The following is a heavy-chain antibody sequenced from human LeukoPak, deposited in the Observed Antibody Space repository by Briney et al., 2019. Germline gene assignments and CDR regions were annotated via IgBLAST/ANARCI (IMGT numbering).Heavy chain of an antibody. CDR1: GGSISSSTYY. J-gene: IGHJ4*02. CDR2: IYYSEST. CDR3: AYTNFGIAVAGGY. V-gene: IGHV4-39*01. D-gene: IGHD6-19*01. Sequence: PSETLSLNCSVSGGSISSSTYYWGWIRQPPGKALECIGSIYYSESTYYNPSLKSRVTISVDTSKNQVSLKASSVTAADTAVYYCAYTNFGIAVAGGYWGQGTLVTVSS.